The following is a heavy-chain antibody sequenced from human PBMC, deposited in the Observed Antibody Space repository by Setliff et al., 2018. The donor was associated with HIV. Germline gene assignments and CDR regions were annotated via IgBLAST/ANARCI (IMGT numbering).Heavy chain of an antibody. CDR1: GGSISSYY. V-gene: IGHV4-59*01. D-gene: IGHD5-12*01. Sequence: SETLSLTCTVSGGSISSYYWTWIRQPPGKGLEWIGYIHYSGSTNYNPSLQSRVTISVDTSKNHFSLKLSSVTAADTAVYYCVGGLRSRSQGHFDYWGQGTLVTVSS. J-gene: IGHJ4*02. CDR3: VGGLRSRSQGHFDY. CDR2: IHYSGST.